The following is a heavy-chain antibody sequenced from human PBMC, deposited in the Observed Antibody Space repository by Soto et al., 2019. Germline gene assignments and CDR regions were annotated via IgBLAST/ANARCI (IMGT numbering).Heavy chain of an antibody. CDR1: GFTFSSYG. D-gene: IGHD6-13*01. V-gene: IGHV3-33*01. Sequence: QVQLVESGGGVVQPGRSLRLSCAASGFTFSSYGRPWVRQAPGRGLEWVAVIWFVGSNKYYADSVKGRFTISRDNSKNTLYLQMNSLRAEDTAVYYCGGNYYYYYGMDVWGQGTTVTVSS. CDR3: GGNYYYYYGMDV. CDR2: IWFVGSNK. J-gene: IGHJ6*02.